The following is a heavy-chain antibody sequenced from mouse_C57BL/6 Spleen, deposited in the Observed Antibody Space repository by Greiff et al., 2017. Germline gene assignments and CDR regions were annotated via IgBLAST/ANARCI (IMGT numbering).Heavy chain of an antibody. CDR1: GYAFSSYW. J-gene: IGHJ2*01. V-gene: IGHV1-80*01. CDR2: IYPGDGDT. Sequence: QVQLQQSGAELVKPGASVKISCKASGYAFSSYWMNWVKQRPGQGLEWIGQIYPGDGDTNYNGKFKGKATLTADKSSSTAYMQLSSLTSEDSAVYFCARSKDYYGSSYGDYWGQGTTLTVSS. CDR3: ARSKDYYGSSYGDY. D-gene: IGHD1-1*01.